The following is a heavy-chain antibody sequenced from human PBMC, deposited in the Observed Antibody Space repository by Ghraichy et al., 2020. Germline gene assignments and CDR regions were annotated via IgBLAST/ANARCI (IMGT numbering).Heavy chain of an antibody. J-gene: IGHJ6*02. CDR1: GGSFSDYY. CDR3: ARATIGDGMDV. V-gene: IGHV4-34*01. CDR2: INHSGSS. D-gene: IGHD3-16*01. Sequence: SETLSLTCAVYGGSFSDYYWTWIRQPPGKGLEWIGEINHSGSSQYNPSLKSRVTISANTSKKQFSLKLTSVTAADTALYYCARATIGDGMDVWGQGTTVTVSS.